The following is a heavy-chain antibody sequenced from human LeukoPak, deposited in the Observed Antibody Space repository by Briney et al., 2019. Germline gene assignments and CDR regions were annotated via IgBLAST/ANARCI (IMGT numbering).Heavy chain of an antibody. D-gene: IGHD6-13*01. Sequence: GGSLRLSCAASGFTFSSYGMHWVRQAPGKGLEWVAVISYDGSNKYYADSVKGRFTISSDNSKNTLYLQMNSLRAEDTAVYYCAKSAGPGDYWGQGTLVTVSS. CDR2: ISYDGSNK. V-gene: IGHV3-30*18. CDR3: AKSAGPGDY. J-gene: IGHJ4*02. CDR1: GFTFSSYG.